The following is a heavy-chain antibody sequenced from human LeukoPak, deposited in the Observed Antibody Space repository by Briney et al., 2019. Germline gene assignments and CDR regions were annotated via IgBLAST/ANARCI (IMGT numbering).Heavy chain of an antibody. Sequence: ASVKVSCKASGYTFTNYAMHWVRQAPGQRLEWMGWINAGNGKTEYSQEFQGRVTITRDTSASTAYMELSSLRSEDMAVYYCARASSGSSDYWGQGTLVTVSS. CDR1: GYTFTNYA. CDR3: ARASSGSSDY. D-gene: IGHD3-22*01. CDR2: INAGNGKT. V-gene: IGHV1-3*03. J-gene: IGHJ4*02.